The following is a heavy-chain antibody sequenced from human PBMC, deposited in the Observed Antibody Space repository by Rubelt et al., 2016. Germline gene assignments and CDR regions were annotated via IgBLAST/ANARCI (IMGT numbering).Heavy chain of an antibody. D-gene: IGHD2-2*01. CDR3: AKRPSAFDI. V-gene: IGHV3-74*01. CDR2: INSDGSST. Sequence: INSDGSSTSYADSVKGRFAISRDNAKNTLYLQMNSLRAEDTAVYYCAKRPSAFDIWGQGTTVTVSS. J-gene: IGHJ3*02.